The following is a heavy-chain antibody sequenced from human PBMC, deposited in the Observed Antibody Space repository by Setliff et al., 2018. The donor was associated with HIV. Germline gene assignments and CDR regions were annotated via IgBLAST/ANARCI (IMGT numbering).Heavy chain of an antibody. V-gene: IGHV1-2*06. CDR1: GYTFTSYA. Sequence: GASVKVSCKASGYTFTSYAMHWVRQAPGQGLEWMGRINPNSGGTNYAQKFRGRVTMTRDTSISTAYLQWSSLKASDTAMYYCASFRRDIFMVSDPRPHAFWGPGTLVTVSS. CDR3: ASFRRDIFMVSDPRPHAF. J-gene: IGHJ4*02. D-gene: IGHD3-10*01. CDR2: INPNSGGT.